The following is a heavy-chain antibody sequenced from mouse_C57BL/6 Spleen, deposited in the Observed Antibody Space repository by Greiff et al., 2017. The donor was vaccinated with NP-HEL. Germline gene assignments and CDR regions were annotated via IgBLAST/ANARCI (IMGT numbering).Heavy chain of an antibody. J-gene: IGHJ2*01. CDR3: ARWGLVYYFDY. Sequence: QVQLQQSGPELVKPGASVKISCKASGYAFSSSWMNWVKQRPGKGLEWIGRIYPGDGDTNYNGKFKGKATLTADKSSSTAYMQLSSLTSEDSAVYFCARWGLVYYFDYWGQGTTLTVSS. V-gene: IGHV1-82*01. CDR2: IYPGDGDT. D-gene: IGHD3-3*01. CDR1: GYAFSSSW.